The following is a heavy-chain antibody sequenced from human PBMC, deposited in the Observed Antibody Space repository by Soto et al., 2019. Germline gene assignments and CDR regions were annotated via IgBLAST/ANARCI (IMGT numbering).Heavy chain of an antibody. Sequence: GVLRLSCAASGITIRNYPMSWVRQAPGKGLDWVSGISGSGDRTYYADSAKGRFTISKDFSKNSLSLQLDSLRVEDTAVYFCVKDDGGNPSTEPHWGQGTLVTVSS. CDR1: GITIRNYP. J-gene: IGHJ4*02. CDR3: VKDDGGNPSTEPH. CDR2: ISGSGDRT. V-gene: IGHV3-23*01. D-gene: IGHD2-15*01.